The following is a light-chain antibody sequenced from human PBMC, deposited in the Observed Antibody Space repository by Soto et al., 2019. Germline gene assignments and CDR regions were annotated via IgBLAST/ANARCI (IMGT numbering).Light chain of an antibody. V-gene: IGLV1-40*01. Sequence: SVLTQPPSVSGAPGQRVTISCTGSSSNIGAHYDVHWYQHLPGTSPKVLIYGSTNRPSGVPDRFSGSKSGTSASLAITGLQADDEADYYCQSYDRSLSGYVFGTGTKVTVL. CDR3: QSYDRSLSGYV. J-gene: IGLJ1*01. CDR1: SSNIGAHYD. CDR2: GST.